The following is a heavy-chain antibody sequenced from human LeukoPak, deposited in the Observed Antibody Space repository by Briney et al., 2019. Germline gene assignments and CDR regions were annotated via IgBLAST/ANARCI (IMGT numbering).Heavy chain of an antibody. Sequence: SETLSLTCSVSGGSISSYYWSWIRQPAGKGLEWIGRIYTSGSTNYNPSLKSRVTMSVDTSKNQLSLKLTSVTAADTAVYYCARDSAPGVGAGAWGQGTLVTVSS. CDR1: GGSISSYY. V-gene: IGHV4-4*07. J-gene: IGHJ5*02. CDR3: ARDSAPGVGAGA. D-gene: IGHD1-26*01. CDR2: IYTSGST.